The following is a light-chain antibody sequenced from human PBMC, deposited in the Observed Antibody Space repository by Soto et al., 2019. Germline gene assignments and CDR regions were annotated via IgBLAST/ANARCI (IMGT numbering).Light chain of an antibody. V-gene: IGLV2-14*01. J-gene: IGLJ1*01. Sequence: QSVLTQPASVSGSPGQSITISCTGTSSDFGDYDYVSWYLQHPGKVPKLMIYEVSNRPSGVSNRFSGSKSGNTASLTISGLQAEDEADYYCSSYTSSSTLVFGTGTKLTVL. CDR3: SSYTSSSTLV. CDR1: SSDFGDYDY. CDR2: EVS.